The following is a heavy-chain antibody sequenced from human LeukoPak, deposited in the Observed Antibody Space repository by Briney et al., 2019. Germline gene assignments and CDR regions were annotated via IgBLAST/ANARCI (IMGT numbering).Heavy chain of an antibody. J-gene: IGHJ4*02. CDR3: ARDRKSGESSEIDF. V-gene: IGHV3-74*01. CDR1: GFTFSNYW. D-gene: IGHD3-10*01. Sequence: PGGSLRLSCAASGFTFSNYWVHWVRQAPGKGLVWVSRINRDGSTTNYADSVKGRFTVSRDNAKNTLNLQMNSLRAEDTAVYYCARDRKSGESSEIDFWGQGTWSPSPQ. CDR2: INRDGSTT.